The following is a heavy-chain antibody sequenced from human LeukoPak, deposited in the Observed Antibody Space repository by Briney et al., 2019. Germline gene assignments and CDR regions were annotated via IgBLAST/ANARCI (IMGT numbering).Heavy chain of an antibody. J-gene: IGHJ3*02. V-gene: IGHV4-59*01. CDR2: IYYSGCT. CDR3: ARDRIFFYDYVWGSYRHDAFDI. D-gene: IGHD3-16*02. CDR1: GGSISSYY. Sequence: SETLSLTCTVSGGSISSYYWSWIRQPPGKGLEWIGYIYYSGCTNYNPSLKSRVTISVDTSKNQFSLKLSSVTAADTAVYYCARDRIFFYDYVWGSYRHDAFDIWGQGTMVTVSS.